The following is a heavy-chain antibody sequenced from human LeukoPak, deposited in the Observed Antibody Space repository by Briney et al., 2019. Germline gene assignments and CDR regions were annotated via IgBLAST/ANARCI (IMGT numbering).Heavy chain of an antibody. CDR3: ARDGQRGGTWPQSPDY. J-gene: IGHJ4*02. D-gene: IGHD5-24*01. CDR1: GFTFDDYA. V-gene: IGHV3-43*02. CDR2: ISVGGVST. Sequence: GGSLRLSCAASGFTFDDYAMHWVRQAPGKGLEWVSLISVGGVSTYYADSVKGRFTISRDNSKNSLYLQMNSLRPEDTALYYCARDGQRGGTWPQSPDYWGQGTLVTVSS.